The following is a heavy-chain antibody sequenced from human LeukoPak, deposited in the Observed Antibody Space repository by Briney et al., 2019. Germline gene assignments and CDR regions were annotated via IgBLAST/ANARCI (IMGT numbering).Heavy chain of an antibody. D-gene: IGHD2-2*01. CDR1: GYSISSGYY. V-gene: IGHV4-38-2*02. CDR3: ARGLYDCSSTSCYRYFDY. J-gene: IGHJ4*02. Sequence: SETLSLTCTVSGYSISSGYYWGWIRQPPGKGLEWIGSIYHSGSTYYNPSLKSRVTISVDTSKNQFSLKLSSVTAADTAVYYCARGLYDCSSTSCYRYFDYWGQGTLVTVSS. CDR2: IYHSGST.